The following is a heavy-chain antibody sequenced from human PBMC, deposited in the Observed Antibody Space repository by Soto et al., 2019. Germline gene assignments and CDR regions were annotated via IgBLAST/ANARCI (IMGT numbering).Heavy chain of an antibody. Sequence: GASVKVSCKASGYTFTSYGISWVRHAPGQGLEWMGWISAYNGNTNYAQKLQGRVTMTTDTSTSTAYMELRSLRSDDTAVYYCARAYGGNFNYYYYYGMDVWGQGTTVTVSS. V-gene: IGHV1-18*01. CDR3: ARAYGGNFNYYYYYGMDV. D-gene: IGHD4-17*01. J-gene: IGHJ6*02. CDR1: GYTFTSYG. CDR2: ISAYNGNT.